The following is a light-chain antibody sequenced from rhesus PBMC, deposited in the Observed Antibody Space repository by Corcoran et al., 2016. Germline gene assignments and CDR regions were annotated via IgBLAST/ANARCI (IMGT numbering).Light chain of an antibody. CDR1: QDIHYW. CDR2: AAT. V-gene: IGKV1-33*02. CDR3: QQYKSYPFT. Sequence: DIQMTQSPSSLSASVGDKVTITCHASQDIHYWLAWFQQQPGKAPKLLIYAATTLQSGVPSRFSGSGSGTDFTLTISSLQPEDFATYYCQQYKSYPFTFGPGTKLDIK. J-gene: IGKJ3*01.